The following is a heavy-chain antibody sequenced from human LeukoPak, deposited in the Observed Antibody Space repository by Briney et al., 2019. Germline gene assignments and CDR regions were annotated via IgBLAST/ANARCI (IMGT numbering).Heavy chain of an antibody. D-gene: IGHD5-12*01. Sequence: SVKVSCKASGGTFSSYAISWVRQAPGQGLEWMGGIIPIFGTANYAQKFQGRVTITADESTSTAYMELSSLRSEDTAVYYCARSDIVATITKLSMIGFDYWGQGTLVTVSS. CDR3: ARSDIVATITKLSMIGFDY. CDR2: IIPIFGTA. V-gene: IGHV1-69*13. J-gene: IGHJ4*02. CDR1: GGTFSSYA.